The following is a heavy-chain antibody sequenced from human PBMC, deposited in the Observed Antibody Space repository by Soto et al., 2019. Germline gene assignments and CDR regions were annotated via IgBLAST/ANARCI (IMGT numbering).Heavy chain of an antibody. Sequence: QVQLQQWGAGLLKPSETLSLTCAVYGGSFSGYSWTWLRQPPGTGLEWIGEINHSGSTNYNPSLKSRATRAVDTSKNQFSLKLTSVTAADTAVYYCARDKITGLFDYWGQGTLVTVSS. D-gene: IGHD2-8*02. CDR3: ARDKITGLFDY. CDR1: GGSFSGYS. V-gene: IGHV4-34*01. J-gene: IGHJ4*02. CDR2: INHSGST.